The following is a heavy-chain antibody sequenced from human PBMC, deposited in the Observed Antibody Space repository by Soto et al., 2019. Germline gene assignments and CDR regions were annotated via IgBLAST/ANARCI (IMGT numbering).Heavy chain of an antibody. CDR2: IKSKTDGVTT. Sequence: GGSLRLSCAASGFTFSNAWMSWVRQAPGKGLEWVGRIKSKTDGVTTDYAAPVKGRFTISRDDSKNTLYLQMNSLKTEDTAVYYSTTVHCGGDCYSPPLFDYWVQGTLVTVSS. D-gene: IGHD2-21*02. CDR1: GFTFSNAW. V-gene: IGHV3-15*01. J-gene: IGHJ4*02. CDR3: TTVHCGGDCYSPPLFDY.